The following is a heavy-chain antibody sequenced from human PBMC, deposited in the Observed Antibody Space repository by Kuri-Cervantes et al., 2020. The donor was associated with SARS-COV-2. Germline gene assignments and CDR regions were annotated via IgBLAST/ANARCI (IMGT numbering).Heavy chain of an antibody. J-gene: IGHJ4*02. V-gene: IGHV3-64*02. CDR2: ISSNGDST. CDR3: ARVSRSGYLDY. CDR1: GFTFSSYA. Sequence: GGSLRLSCAASGFTFSSYAMYWVRQAPGKGLEYVSAISSNGDSTYYADSVKGRFTTSRDNSKNTLYLQMGSLRAEDMAVYYCARVSRSGYLDYWGQGTLVTVSS. D-gene: IGHD3-3*01.